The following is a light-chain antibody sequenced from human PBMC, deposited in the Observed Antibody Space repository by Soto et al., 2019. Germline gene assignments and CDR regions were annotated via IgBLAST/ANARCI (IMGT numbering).Light chain of an antibody. J-gene: IGLJ2*01. V-gene: IGLV2-23*01. CDR3: CSYAPTTTLV. Sequence: QSVLTQPASVSGSPGQSITISCTGTSSDVGSYNLVSWYQQHPGKAPKLMIYEGNERPSGVSNRFFGSKSGNTASLTISGLQAEDEADYYCCSYAPTTTLVFGGGTKLTVL. CDR2: EGN. CDR1: SSDVGSYNL.